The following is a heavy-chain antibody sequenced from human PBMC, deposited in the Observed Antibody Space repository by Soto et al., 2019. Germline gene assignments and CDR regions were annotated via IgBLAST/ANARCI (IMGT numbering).Heavy chain of an antibody. J-gene: IGHJ6*02. CDR2: IDCDDRK. D-gene: IGHD3-22*01. CDR1: GFSLTSTGMR. Sequence: SGPTLVNPTQTLTLTCTFSGFSLTSTGMRVSWIRQPPGKALEWLARIDCDDRKFYSTSLSTRLTISKDTSKNQMVLTRSNMDPVDTATYYCTRPTYYHDSSDYYYFGMDVWGQGTTVTVSS. V-gene: IGHV2-70*04. CDR3: TRPTYYHDSSDYYYFGMDV.